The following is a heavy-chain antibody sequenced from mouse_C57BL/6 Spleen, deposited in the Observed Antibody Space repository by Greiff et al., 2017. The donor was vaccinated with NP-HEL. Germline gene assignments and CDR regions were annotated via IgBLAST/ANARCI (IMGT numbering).Heavy chain of an antibody. D-gene: IGHD1-1*01. V-gene: IGHV14-4*01. CDR3: TLRDAMDY. J-gene: IGHJ4*01. CDR2: IDPENGDT. CDR1: GFNIKDDY. Sequence: EVQLQQSGAELVRPGASVKLSCTASGFNIKDDYMHWVKQRHEQGLEWIGWIDPENGDTEYASKFQGKATITADTSSNTAYLQLSSLTSEDTAVYYCTLRDAMDYWGQGASVTVSS.